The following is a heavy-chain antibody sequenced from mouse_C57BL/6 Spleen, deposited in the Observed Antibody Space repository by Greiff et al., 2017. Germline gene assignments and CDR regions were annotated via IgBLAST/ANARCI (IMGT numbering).Heavy chain of an antibody. D-gene: IGHD3-3*01. CDR3: ARRKGRGFDY. V-gene: IGHV1-50*01. Sequence: QVQLKESGAELARPGASVKLSCKASGYTFTSYGISWVKQRTGQGLEWIGEIDPSDSYTNYNQKFKGKATLTVDTSSSTAYMQLSSLTSEDSAVYYCARRKGRGFDYWGQGTTLTVSS. CDR2: IDPSDSYT. CDR1: GYTFTSYG. J-gene: IGHJ2*01.